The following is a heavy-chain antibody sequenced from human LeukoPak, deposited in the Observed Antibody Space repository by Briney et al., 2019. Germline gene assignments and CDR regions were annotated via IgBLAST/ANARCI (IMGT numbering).Heavy chain of an antibody. CDR1: GYTFTSYD. CDR3: ARLQYYYGPSNYYYGMDV. J-gene: IGHJ6*02. Sequence: PGASVKVSCKASGYTFTSYDINWVRQATGQGLEWMGWMNPNSGNTGYAQKFQGRVTMTRNTSISTAYMELSSLRSEDTAVYYCARLQYYYGPSNYYYGMDVWGQGTTVTVSS. CDR2: MNPNSGNT. V-gene: IGHV1-8*01. D-gene: IGHD3-10*01.